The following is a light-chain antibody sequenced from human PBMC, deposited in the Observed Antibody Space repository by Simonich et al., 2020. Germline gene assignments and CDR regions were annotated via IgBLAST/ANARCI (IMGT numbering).Light chain of an antibody. Sequence: SVLTQPPSASGTPGQRVTISCSGSSSNIGSNYVYWYQQLPGTAPNLLIYRNNQLPSGVPYRFSASKAGTSASLAISGLRSEDEADYYCAAWDDSLSGVFGGGTKLTVL. J-gene: IGLJ3*02. CDR2: RNN. CDR1: SSNIGSNY. CDR3: AAWDDSLSGV. V-gene: IGLV1-47*01.